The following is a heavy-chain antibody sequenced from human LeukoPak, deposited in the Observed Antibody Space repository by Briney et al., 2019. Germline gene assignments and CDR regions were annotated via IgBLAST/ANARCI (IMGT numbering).Heavy chain of an antibody. J-gene: IGHJ4*02. V-gene: IGHV3-48*03. CDR2: ISSSGSTI. CDR1: GFTFSSYE. D-gene: IGHD3-16*02. CDR3: ARWGSYRFDY. Sequence: GGSLRLSCAASGFTFSSYEMNWVRQAPGKGLEWVSYISSSGSTIYYADSVKGRFTISRDNSKNTLYVQMNSLRAEDTAVYYCARWGSYRFDYWGQGTLVTVSS.